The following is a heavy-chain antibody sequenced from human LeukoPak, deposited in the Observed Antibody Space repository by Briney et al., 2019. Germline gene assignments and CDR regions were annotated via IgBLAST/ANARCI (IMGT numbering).Heavy chain of an antibody. CDR1: GYTFTGYY. V-gene: IGHV1-2*02. Sequence: ASVKVSCKASGYTFTGYYMHWVRQAPGQGLEWMGWINPNSGGTNYAQKFQGRVTMTRDTSISTAYMELSRLRSDDTAVYYCASFGRYGSGSYYNDYWGQGTLVTVSS. D-gene: IGHD3-10*01. CDR3: ASFGRYGSGSYYNDY. J-gene: IGHJ4*02. CDR2: INPNSGGT.